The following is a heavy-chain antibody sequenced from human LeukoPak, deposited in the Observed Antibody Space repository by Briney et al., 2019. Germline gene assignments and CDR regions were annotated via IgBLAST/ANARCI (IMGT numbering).Heavy chain of an antibody. CDR3: ARLGLEVVPAAIDY. D-gene: IGHD2-2*01. V-gene: IGHV4-39*01. J-gene: IGHJ4*02. CDR1: GGSISSSSYY. CDR2: IYYSGST. Sequence: SETLSLTCTVSGGSISSSSYYWGWIRQPPGKGLEWIGSIYYSGSTYYNPSPKSRVTISVDTSKNQFSLKLSSVTAADTAVYYGARLGLEVVPAAIDYWGQQTLVTVSS.